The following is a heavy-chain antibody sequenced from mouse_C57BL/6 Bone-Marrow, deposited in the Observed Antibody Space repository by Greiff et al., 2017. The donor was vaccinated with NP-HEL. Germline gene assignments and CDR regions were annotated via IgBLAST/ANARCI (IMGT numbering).Heavy chain of an antibody. CDR1: GYSITSGYY. V-gene: IGHV3-6*01. D-gene: IGHD1-1*01. J-gene: IGHJ2*01. CDR3: ARSFYYGSLFDY. CDR2: ISYDGSN. Sequence: ESGPGLVKPSQSLSLTCSVTGYSITSGYYWNWIRQFPGNKLEWMGYISYDGSNNYNPSLKNRISITRDTSKNQFFLKLNSVTTEDTATYYCARSFYYGSLFDYWGQGTTLTVSS.